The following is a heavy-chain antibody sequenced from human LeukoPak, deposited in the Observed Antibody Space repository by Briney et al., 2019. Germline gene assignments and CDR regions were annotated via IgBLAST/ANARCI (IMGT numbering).Heavy chain of an antibody. J-gene: IGHJ4*02. CDR1: GYTFTNYG. Sequence: ASVKVSCKASGYTFTNYGISWVRQAPGQGLEWMGWISAYNGNTNYAQKLQGRVTMTTDTSTSTAYMELRSLRSDDTAVYYCARDKGRYYGSASHFDYWGQGTLVTVSS. D-gene: IGHD3-10*01. CDR3: ARDKGRYYGSASHFDY. V-gene: IGHV1-18*01. CDR2: ISAYNGNT.